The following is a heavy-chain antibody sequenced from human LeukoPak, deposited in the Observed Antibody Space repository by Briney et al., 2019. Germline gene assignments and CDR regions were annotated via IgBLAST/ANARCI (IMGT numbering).Heavy chain of an antibody. D-gene: IGHD1-26*01. J-gene: IGHJ3*02. CDR2: IYYSGST. CDR1: GGSISSYY. CDR3: ARESWSYYRDAFDI. V-gene: IGHV4-59*01. Sequence: SETLSLTCTVSGGSISSYYWSWIRQPPGKGLEWIGYIYYSGSTNYNPSLKSRVTISVDTSKNQFSLKLSSVTAADTAVYYCARESWSYYRDAFDIWGQGTMVTVSS.